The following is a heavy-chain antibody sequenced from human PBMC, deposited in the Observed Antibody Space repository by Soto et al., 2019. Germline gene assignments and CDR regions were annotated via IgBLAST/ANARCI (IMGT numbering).Heavy chain of an antibody. CDR3: ARSQFLECS. J-gene: IGHJ4*02. Sequence: WGSLRLSCAASGFPFISYEISFFGHSALKWLEWISYISSSGSTIYYADSVKGRFTISRDNAKNSLFLQMNSLRVEDTAVYYCARSQFLECSWAQGTLVTVSS. V-gene: IGHV3-48*03. CDR1: GFPFISYE. D-gene: IGHD3-3*01. CDR2: ISSSGSTI.